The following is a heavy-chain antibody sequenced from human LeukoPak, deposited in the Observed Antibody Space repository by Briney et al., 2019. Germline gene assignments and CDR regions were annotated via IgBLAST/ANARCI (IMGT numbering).Heavy chain of an antibody. CDR1: GGSISNNY. CDR3: ARGGYVVAWFDP. Sequence: PSETLSLTCIVSGGSISNNYWSWIRQPPGEGLEWIGYIYYSGSTNYSPSLKSRVSISVDTSKNQFSLKLSSVTTADTAMYYCARGGYVVAWFDPWGQGTLVTVPS. J-gene: IGHJ5*02. D-gene: IGHD3-10*02. V-gene: IGHV4-59*01. CDR2: IYYSGST.